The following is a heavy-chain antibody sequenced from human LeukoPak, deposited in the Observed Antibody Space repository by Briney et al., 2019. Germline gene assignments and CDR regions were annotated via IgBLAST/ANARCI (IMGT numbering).Heavy chain of an antibody. Sequence: PSETLSLTFAVYGGSFSGYYWSWIRQPPGKGLEWIGEINHSGSTNYNPSLKSRVTISVDTSKNQFALKLSSVTAADTAVYYCARRRHYYGSGSYYSLGYYYYYMDVWGKGTTVTISS. CDR3: ARRRHYYGSGSYYSLGYYYYYMDV. CDR1: GGSFSGYY. D-gene: IGHD3-10*01. V-gene: IGHV4-34*01. CDR2: INHSGST. J-gene: IGHJ6*03.